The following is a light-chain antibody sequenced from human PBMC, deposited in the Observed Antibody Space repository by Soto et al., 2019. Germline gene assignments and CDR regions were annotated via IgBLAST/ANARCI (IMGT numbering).Light chain of an antibody. CDR2: AAS. V-gene: IGKV1-39*01. J-gene: IGKJ4*01. Sequence: DIQMTQSPSSLSASVGDRVTITCRASQSSSIYLNWYQQKPGKAPKLLIYAASSLQSGVPSRFGGSGSGTDFTLTISSLQLEDLATYYCLQSLTTPLTFGGGTKVEIK. CDR1: QSSSIY. CDR3: LQSLTTPLT.